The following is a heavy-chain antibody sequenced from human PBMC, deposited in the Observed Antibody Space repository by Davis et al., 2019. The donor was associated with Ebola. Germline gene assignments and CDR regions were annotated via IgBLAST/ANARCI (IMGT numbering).Heavy chain of an antibody. D-gene: IGHD1-14*01. CDR1: AFSISSSY. J-gene: IGHJ4*02. Sequence: MPSETLSLTCTVSAFSISSSYWSWIRQPPGKGLEWIGYIYYSGSTNYNPSLKSRVTISVDTSKNQFSLKLSSVTAADTAVYYCARTPRWGRKFDYWGQGTLVTVSS. V-gene: IGHV4-59*01. CDR3: ARTPRWGRKFDY. CDR2: IYYSGST.